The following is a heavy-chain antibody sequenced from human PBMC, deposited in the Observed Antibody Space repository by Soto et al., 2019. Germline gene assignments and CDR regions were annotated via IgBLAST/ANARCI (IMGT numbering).Heavy chain of an antibody. J-gene: IGHJ6*02. Sequence: EEQLVESGGGLEQSGGSLRLSCEGTGVTFEDSVMQWVRLAPGKGLEWVAGISWNSDVKEYAESVKGRFTISRDNAKKSLYLEMHSLRPEDTAIYYCAKDRAVIVPSSTSYFHYYGMDVWGQGTTVTVS. CDR1: GVTFEDSV. CDR2: ISWNSDVK. D-gene: IGHD3-22*01. V-gene: IGHV3-9*01. CDR3: AKDRAVIVPSSTSYFHYYGMDV.